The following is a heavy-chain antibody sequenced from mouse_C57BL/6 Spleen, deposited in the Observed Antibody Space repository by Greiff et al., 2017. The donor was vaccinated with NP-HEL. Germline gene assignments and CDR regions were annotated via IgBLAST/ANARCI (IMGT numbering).Heavy chain of an antibody. D-gene: IGHD3-2*02. CDR2: IHPNSGST. CDR3: ARQLRQEDYFDY. Sequence: QVQLQQPGAELVKPGASVKLSCKASGYTFTSYWMHWVKQRPGQGLEWIGMIHPNSGSTNYNEKFKSKATLTVNKSSSTAYMQRSSLTSEDSAVYYCARQLRQEDYFDYWGQGTTLTVSS. J-gene: IGHJ2*01. V-gene: IGHV1-64*01. CDR1: GYTFTSYW.